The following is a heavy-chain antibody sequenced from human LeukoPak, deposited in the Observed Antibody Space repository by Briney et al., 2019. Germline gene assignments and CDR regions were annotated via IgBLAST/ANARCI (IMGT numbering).Heavy chain of an antibody. CDR2: INAGNGNT. CDR3: ARKRGYSYYYYYMDV. CDR1: GYTFTSYA. J-gene: IGHJ6*03. D-gene: IGHD5-18*01. Sequence: GASVKVSCKASGYTFTSYAMHWVRQAPGQRLEWMGWINAGNGNTKYSQKFQGRVTITRDTSASTAYMELSSLRSEDTAVYYCARKRGYSYYYYYMDVWGKGTTVTVSS. V-gene: IGHV1-3*01.